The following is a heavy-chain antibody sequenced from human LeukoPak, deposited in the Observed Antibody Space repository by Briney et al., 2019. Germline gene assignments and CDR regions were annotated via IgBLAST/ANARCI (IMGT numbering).Heavy chain of an antibody. D-gene: IGHD3-22*01. CDR1: GGSFSGYY. J-gene: IGHJ3*02. CDR3: ARHSRIKGYYDSSGSGRRAFDI. V-gene: IGHV4-34*01. Sequence: SETLSLTCAVYGGSFSGYYWSWIRQPPGKGLEWIGEINRSGSTNYNPSLKSRVTISVDTSKNQFSLKLSSVTAADTAAYYCARHSRIKGYYDSSGSGRRAFDIWGQGTMVTVSS. CDR2: INRSGST.